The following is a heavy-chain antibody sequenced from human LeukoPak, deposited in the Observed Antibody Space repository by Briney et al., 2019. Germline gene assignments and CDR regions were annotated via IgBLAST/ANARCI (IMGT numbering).Heavy chain of an antibody. V-gene: IGHV3-53*01. D-gene: IGHD3-10*01. CDR3: ANYGSGRGYYYYYMDV. Sequence: GGSLRLSCAASGFTVSSNYMSWVRQAPGKGLEWVSVIYSGGSTYYADSVKGRFTISRDNSKNPLYLQMHSLRAEDTAVYYCANYGSGRGYYYYYMDVWGKGTTVTVSS. J-gene: IGHJ6*03. CDR1: GFTVSSNY. CDR2: IYSGGST.